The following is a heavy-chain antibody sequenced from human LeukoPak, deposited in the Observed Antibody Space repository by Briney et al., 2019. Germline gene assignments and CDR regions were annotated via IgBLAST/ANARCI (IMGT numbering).Heavy chain of an antibody. D-gene: IGHD3-10*01. J-gene: IGHJ4*02. CDR1: GGSISSSSYY. V-gene: IGHV4-61*05. CDR3: ERQTVSGYYYGTVDY. Sequence: SETLSLTCTVSGGSISSSSYYWGWSRQPPGKGLERSGYIYYSGSTNYNPSLKRRVTISVDTSKNQFSLKLSSVTAADTDVYYCERQTVSGYYYGTVDYWGQGTLVSVSS. CDR2: IYYSGST.